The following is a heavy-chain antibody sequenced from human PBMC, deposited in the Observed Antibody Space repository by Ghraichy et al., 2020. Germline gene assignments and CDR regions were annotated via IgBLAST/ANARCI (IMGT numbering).Heavy chain of an antibody. V-gene: IGHV4-34*01. CDR1: GGSFSGYY. CDR3: ARVKGLSYSSSWSSSRNYYFDY. J-gene: IGHJ4*02. Sequence: SETLSLTCAVYGGSFSGYYWSWIRQPPGKRLEWIGEINHSGSTNYNPSLKSRVTISVDTSKNQFSLKLSSVTAADTAVYYCARVKGLSYSSSWSSSRNYYFDYWGQGTLVTVSS. CDR2: INHSGST. D-gene: IGHD6-13*01.